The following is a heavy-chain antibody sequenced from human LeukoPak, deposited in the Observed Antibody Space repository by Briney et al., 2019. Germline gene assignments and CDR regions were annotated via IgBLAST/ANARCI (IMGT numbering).Heavy chain of an antibody. V-gene: IGHV1-18*01. J-gene: IGHJ5*02. CDR2: ISAYNGNT. Sequence: ASVKVSCKASGYTFTSYGISWVRQAPGQGLEWMGWISAYNGNTNYAQKLQGRVTMTTDTSTSTAYMELRSLRSDDTAVYYCARLPLYSSGRETWFDPWGQGTLVTVSS. D-gene: IGHD6-19*01. CDR3: ARLPLYSSGRETWFDP. CDR1: GYTFTSYG.